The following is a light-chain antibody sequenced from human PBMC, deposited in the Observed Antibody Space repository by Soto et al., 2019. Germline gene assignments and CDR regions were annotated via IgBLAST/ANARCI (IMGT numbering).Light chain of an antibody. J-gene: IGLJ1*01. Sequence: QSVLTQPASVSGSPGQSITISCTGTSGGVGGYYYVSWYQQLPGKAPKLMISEVSNRPSGVSNRFSGSKSGNTASLTISGLQAEDEADYYWSSYTAGGTIFGTGTKVTVL. V-gene: IGLV2-14*01. CDR2: EVS. CDR1: SGGVGGYYY. CDR3: SSYTAGGTI.